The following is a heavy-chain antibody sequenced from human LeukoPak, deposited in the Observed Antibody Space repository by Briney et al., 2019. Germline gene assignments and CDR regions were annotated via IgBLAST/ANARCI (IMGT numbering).Heavy chain of an antibody. J-gene: IGHJ4*02. CDR3: ARSSGWKYNIDY. D-gene: IGHD6-19*01. CDR1: GFSFTAYY. CDR2: LNPHSGGT. Sequence: ASVKVSCKTSGFSFTAYYIHWVRQAPGQGLEWMGWLNPHSGGTNYAQKFQGRVTMTRDTSISTAYMELSRLRSDDTAMYYCARSSGWKYNIDYWGQGTLVTVSS. V-gene: IGHV1-2*02.